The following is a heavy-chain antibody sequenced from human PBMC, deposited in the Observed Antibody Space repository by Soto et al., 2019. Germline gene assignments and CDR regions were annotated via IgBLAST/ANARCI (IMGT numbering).Heavy chain of an antibody. V-gene: IGHV3-23*01. J-gene: IGHJ4*02. CDR3: AKDRTVAARNFDY. Sequence: PGGSLRLSCAASGFAFSYYAMHWVRQAPGKGLEWVSSISTSIDATYYADSVKGRFTISRDDSKNTLYLQMNSLRAEDSAVYYCAKDRTVAARNFDYWGQGTQVTVSS. CDR2: ISTSIDAT. D-gene: IGHD6-6*01. CDR1: GFAFSYYA.